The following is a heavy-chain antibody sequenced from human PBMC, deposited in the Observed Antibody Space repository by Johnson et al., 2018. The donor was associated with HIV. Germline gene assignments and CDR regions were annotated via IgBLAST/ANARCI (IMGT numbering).Heavy chain of an antibody. CDR3: TTDRGSSSSEEDAFDI. V-gene: IGHV3-74*01. CDR1: GFTFSSYA. CDR2: MNGDGSST. D-gene: IGHD6-13*01. Sequence: VQLVESGGGVVQPARSLRLSCAASGFTFSSYAMHWVRQAPGKGLVWVSRMNGDGSSTTYADSVKGRFTISRDNAKNTLYLQMNSLKTEDTAVYYCTTDRGSSSSEEDAFDIWGQGTMVTVSS. J-gene: IGHJ3*02.